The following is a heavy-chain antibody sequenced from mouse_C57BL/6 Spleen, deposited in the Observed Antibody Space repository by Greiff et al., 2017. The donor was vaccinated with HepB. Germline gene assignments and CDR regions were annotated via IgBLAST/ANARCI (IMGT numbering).Heavy chain of an antibody. D-gene: IGHD1-1*01. Sequence: EVQLQQSGAELVRPGASVKLSCTASGFNIKDYYMHWVKQRPEQGLEWIGRIDPEDGDTEYAPKFQGKATMTADTSSNTAYLQLSSLTSEDTAVYYCTSFYYYGSSYVENAMDYWGQGTSVTVSS. J-gene: IGHJ4*01. CDR3: TSFYYYGSSYVENAMDY. V-gene: IGHV14-1*01. CDR1: GFNIKDYY. CDR2: IDPEDGDT.